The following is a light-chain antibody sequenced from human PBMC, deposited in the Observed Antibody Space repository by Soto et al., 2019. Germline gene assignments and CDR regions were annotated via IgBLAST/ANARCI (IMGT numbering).Light chain of an antibody. J-gene: IGLJ1*01. Sequence: QSALTQPPSASGSPGQSVTISCTGTSSDVGGYNFVSWYQQHPGKAPKLIVHEVSKRPSGVPDCFSGSKSGNTASLTVSGLQAEDEADYYCSSYAGSNNRYVFGTGTKLTVL. V-gene: IGLV2-8*01. CDR2: EVS. CDR1: SSDVGGYNF. CDR3: SSYAGSNNRYV.